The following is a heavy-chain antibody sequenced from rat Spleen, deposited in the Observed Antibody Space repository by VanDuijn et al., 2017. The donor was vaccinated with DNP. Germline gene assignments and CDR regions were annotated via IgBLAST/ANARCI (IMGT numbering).Heavy chain of an antibody. D-gene: IGHD1-7*01. Sequence: EVQLVESGGGLVQPGGSLKLSCAASGFAFSDYYMAWVRQAPTKGLEWVAYIRYDSGSIHYGDSVKGRFTISRESAKSTLYLQVDSLRSEDTATYFCTTVSYAGFAYWGQGTLVTVSS. CDR1: GFAFSDYY. J-gene: IGHJ3*01. V-gene: IGHV5-20*01. CDR3: TTVSYAGFAY. CDR2: IRYDSGSI.